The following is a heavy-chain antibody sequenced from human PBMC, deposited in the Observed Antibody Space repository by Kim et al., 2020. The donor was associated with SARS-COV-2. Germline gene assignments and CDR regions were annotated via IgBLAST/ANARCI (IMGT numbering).Heavy chain of an antibody. V-gene: IGHV4-39*01. CDR3: ARRELSIVATPWDY. CDR1: GGSISSSSYY. CDR2: IYYSGST. D-gene: IGHD5-12*01. Sequence: SETLSLTCTVSGGSISSSSYYWGWIRQPPGKGLEWIGSIYYSGSTYYNPSLKSRVTISVDTSKNQFSLKLSSVTAADTAVYYCARRELSIVATPWDYWGQGTLVTVSS. J-gene: IGHJ4*02.